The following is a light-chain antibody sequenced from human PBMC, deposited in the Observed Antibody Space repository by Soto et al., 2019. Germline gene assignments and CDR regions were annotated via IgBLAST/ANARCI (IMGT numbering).Light chain of an antibody. CDR3: QQYGYSFWT. V-gene: IGKV3-20*01. CDR2: SAS. CDR1: HAVSSSY. J-gene: IGKJ1*01. Sequence: ELALTHSPGALSLSPGERATLSCRVGHAVSSSYLAWYQQKPGQAPRLLIYSASSRATGVPTRFSGSGSGADYTLTISRLEPEDSAVYYCQQYGYSFWTFGLGTKVDI.